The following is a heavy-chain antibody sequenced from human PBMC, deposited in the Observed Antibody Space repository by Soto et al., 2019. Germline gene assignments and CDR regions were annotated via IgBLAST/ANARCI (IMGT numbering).Heavy chain of an antibody. CDR2: ISAYNGHT. CDR3: SREAPPEDY. J-gene: IGHJ4*02. Sequence: QVQLVQSGAEVKKPGASVKVSCKASGYIFTSYAISWVRQAPGLGLEWMGWISAYNGHTNYAQKLQGGVNMNTDTYTSTAYMGLRSLGSDDTAVSFCSREAPPEDYWGQGTLVTVSS. CDR1: GYIFTSYA. V-gene: IGHV1-18*01.